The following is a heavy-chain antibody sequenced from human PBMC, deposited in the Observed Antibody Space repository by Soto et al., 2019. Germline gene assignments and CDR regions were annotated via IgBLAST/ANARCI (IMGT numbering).Heavy chain of an antibody. V-gene: IGHV4-34*01. CDR2: INHSGST. CDR3: ARVLSPDYYDSSGYDY. J-gene: IGHJ4*02. Sequence: SETLSLTCAVYGGSFSGYYWSWIRPPPGKGLEWIGEINHSGSTNYNPSLKSRVTISVDTSKDQFSLKLSSVTAADTAVYYCARVLSPDYYDSSGYDYWGQGTLVTVSS. CDR1: GGSFSGYY. D-gene: IGHD3-22*01.